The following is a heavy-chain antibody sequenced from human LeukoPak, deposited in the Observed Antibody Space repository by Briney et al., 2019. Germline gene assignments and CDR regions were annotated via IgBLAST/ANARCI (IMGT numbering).Heavy chain of an antibody. CDR2: ISYDGSNK. CDR1: GFTFSSYG. D-gene: IGHD6-13*01. CDR3: AKDSIPSIAAVGIDY. V-gene: IGHV3-30*18. Sequence: GGFLRLSCAASGFTFSSYGMHWVRQAPGKGLEWVAVISYDGSNKYYGDSVKGRFTVSRDNSKNTVYLQMNSLRAEDAAIYYCAKDSIPSIAAVGIDYWGQGTLVTVSS. J-gene: IGHJ4*02.